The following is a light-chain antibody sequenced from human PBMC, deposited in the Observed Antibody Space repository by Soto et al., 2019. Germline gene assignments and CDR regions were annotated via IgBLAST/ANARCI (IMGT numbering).Light chain of an antibody. CDR1: SSDVGGYNY. Sequence: QSALTQPASVSGSLGQSITISCTGTSSDVGGYNYVSWYQQHPGKAPKLMLYEVNSRPSGVSSRFSGSKSGNTASLTISGLQAEDEADYYCTSFASSNTPVVFGGGTKVTV. V-gene: IGLV2-14*01. CDR2: EVN. CDR3: TSFASSNTPVV. J-gene: IGLJ2*01.